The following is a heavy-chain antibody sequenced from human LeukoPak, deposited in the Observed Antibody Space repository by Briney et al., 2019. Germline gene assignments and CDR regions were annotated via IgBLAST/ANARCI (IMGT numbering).Heavy chain of an antibody. D-gene: IGHD6-19*01. J-gene: IGHJ4*02. CDR2: INPNSGGT. CDR1: GYTFTGYY. V-gene: IGHV1-2*02. CDR3: ARDFLFQAIEVAGTLNY. Sequence: GASVKVSCKASGYTFTGYYMHWVRQAPGQGLEWMGWINPNSGGTNYAQKFQGRVTMTRDTSISTAYMELSRLRSDDTAVYYCARDFLFQAIEVAGTLNYWGQGTLVTVSS.